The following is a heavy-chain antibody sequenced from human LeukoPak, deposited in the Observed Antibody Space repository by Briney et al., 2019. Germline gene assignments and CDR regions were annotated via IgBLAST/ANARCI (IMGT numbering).Heavy chain of an antibody. CDR3: ARAIRLAAAGIPSTFGY. CDR1: GYTFTGYY. CDR2: INPNSGGT. J-gene: IGHJ4*02. D-gene: IGHD6-13*01. Sequence: GASVKVSCKASGYTFTGYYMHWVRQAPGQGLEWMGWINPNSGGTNYAQKFQGRVTMTRDTSISTAYMELSRLRSDDTAVYYCARAIRLAAAGIPSTFGYWGQGTLVTVSS. V-gene: IGHV1-2*02.